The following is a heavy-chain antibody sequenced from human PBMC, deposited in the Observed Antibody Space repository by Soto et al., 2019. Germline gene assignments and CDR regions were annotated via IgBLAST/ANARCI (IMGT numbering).Heavy chain of an antibody. CDR3: TRFYPYSGSYGFFEY. D-gene: IGHD1-26*01. CDR1: GFTFSGSA. J-gene: IGHJ4*02. CDR2: IRSKANSYAT. V-gene: IGHV3-73*01. Sequence: PGGSLRLSCAASGFTFSGSAMHWVRQASGKGLEWVGRIRSKANSYATAYAASVKGRFTISRDDSKNTAYLQMNSLKTEDTAVYYCTRFYPYSGSYGFFEYWGQGTLVTVSS.